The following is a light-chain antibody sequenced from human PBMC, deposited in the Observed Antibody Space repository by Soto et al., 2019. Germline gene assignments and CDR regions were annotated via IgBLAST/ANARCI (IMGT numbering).Light chain of an antibody. Sequence: EIVMTQSPATLSVSPGERATLPCRASHSVSSDLAWYQQKPGQAPRLLIYGASTRATGIPARFGGSGSGTEFTLTISSLQSEDFAVYYCQQYNNWPMYTFGQGTKLEIK. CDR1: HSVSSD. V-gene: IGKV3-15*01. CDR2: GAS. J-gene: IGKJ2*01. CDR3: QQYNNWPMYT.